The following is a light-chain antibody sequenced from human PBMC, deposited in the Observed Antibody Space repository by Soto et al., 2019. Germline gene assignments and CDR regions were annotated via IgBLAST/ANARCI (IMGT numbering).Light chain of an antibody. Sequence: QSVLTQPPSVSAAPGQTVTISCSGISSNLGNTYVSWFQQLPGTAPKLLIYDNNKRPSGIPDRFSGSKSGTSATLGITGLQTGDEADYYCGTWDSNLSVGLFGGGTKLTVL. CDR2: DNN. CDR3: GTWDSNLSVGL. V-gene: IGLV1-51*01. CDR1: SSNLGNTY. J-gene: IGLJ2*01.